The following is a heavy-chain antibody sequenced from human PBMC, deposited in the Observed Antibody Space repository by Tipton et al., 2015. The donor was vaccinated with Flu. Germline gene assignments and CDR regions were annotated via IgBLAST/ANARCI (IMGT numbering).Heavy chain of an antibody. V-gene: IGHV4-59*01. CDR3: ARDADQRGVWFDP. CDR1: GGSISSYY. D-gene: IGHD1-1*01. Sequence: TLSLTCTVSGGSISSYYWSWIRQPPGKGLEWIGYIYYSGSTNYNPSLKSRVTISVDTSKNQFSLKLSSVTAADTAVYYCARDADQRGVWFDPWGQGTLVTVSS. J-gene: IGHJ5*02. CDR2: IYYSGST.